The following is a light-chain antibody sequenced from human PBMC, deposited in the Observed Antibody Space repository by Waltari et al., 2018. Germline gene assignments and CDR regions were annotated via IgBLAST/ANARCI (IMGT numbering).Light chain of an antibody. Sequence: EIVMTQSPATLSVSPGERPTLSCRASQTLTSNLAWYQQQPGQAPRLLFYGASTRATGIPARFSGSGSGTQFTLTISSLQSEDFVVYYCQQYNNRPYTFGQGTKLEIK. CDR3: QQYNNRPYT. CDR1: QTLTSN. CDR2: GAS. V-gene: IGKV3-15*01. J-gene: IGKJ2*01.